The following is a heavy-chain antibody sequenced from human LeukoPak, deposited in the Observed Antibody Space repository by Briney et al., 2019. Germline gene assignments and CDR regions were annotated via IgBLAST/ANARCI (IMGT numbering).Heavy chain of an antibody. V-gene: IGHV4-59*01. J-gene: IGHJ4*02. CDR1: GVTINSYY. Sequence: SETLSLTSLVSGVTINSYYWSWIRQAPGRGPEYIVNAYYNGNANYNTSLKSLVTISVDASKNQSSLKVASVTTADTAVYYCARGDYDFWSGNWRFDTWGQGTLVTVSS. CDR2: AYYNGNA. CDR3: ARGDYDFWSGNWRFDT. D-gene: IGHD3-3*01.